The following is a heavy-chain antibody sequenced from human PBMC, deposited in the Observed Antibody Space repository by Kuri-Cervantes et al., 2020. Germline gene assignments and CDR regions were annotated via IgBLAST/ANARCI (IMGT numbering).Heavy chain of an antibody. D-gene: IGHD2-21*02. CDR3: AIQYSAISGWFDP. CDR2: IYYSGST. J-gene: IGHJ5*02. V-gene: IGHV4-59*01. Sequence: SETLSLTCAVYGGSFSGYHWSWIRQPPGKGLEWIGYIYYSGSTNYNPSLKSRVTISVDTSKNQFSLKLSSVTAADTAVYYCAIQYSAISGWFDPWGQGTLVTVSS. CDR1: GGSFSGYH.